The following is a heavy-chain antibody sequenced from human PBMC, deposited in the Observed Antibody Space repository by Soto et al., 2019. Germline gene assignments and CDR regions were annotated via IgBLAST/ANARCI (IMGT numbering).Heavy chain of an antibody. J-gene: IGHJ3*02. V-gene: IGHV5-51*01. CDR3: ARRNIVVMADAFDI. D-gene: IGHD2-15*01. Sequence: GESLKISCQGFGYSFEKHWIAWVRHRPGKGLEWLGIIYPGDSDTRYSPSFQGQVTISADKSISTAYLQWSSLKASDTAMYYCARRNIVVMADAFDIWGQGTMVTVSS. CDR2: IYPGDSDT. CDR1: GYSFEKHW.